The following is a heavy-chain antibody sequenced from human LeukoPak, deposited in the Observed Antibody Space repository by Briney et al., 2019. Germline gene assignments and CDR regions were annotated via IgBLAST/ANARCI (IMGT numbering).Heavy chain of an antibody. CDR3: ARGHSALRITMVRGVWYNY. CDR1: GGSFSGYY. CDR2: INPSGST. J-gene: IGHJ4*02. V-gene: IGHV4-34*01. D-gene: IGHD3-10*01. Sequence: SETLSLTCAVYGGSFSGYYWSWIRQPPGKGLEWIGEINPSGSTNYNPSLKSRVTISVDTSKNQSSLKLSSVTAADTAVYYCARGHSALRITMVRGVWYNYWGQGTLVTVSS.